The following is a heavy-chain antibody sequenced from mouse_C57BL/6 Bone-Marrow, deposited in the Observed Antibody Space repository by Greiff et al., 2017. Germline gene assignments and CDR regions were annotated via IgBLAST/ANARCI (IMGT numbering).Heavy chain of an antibody. CDR2: IHPNSGST. Sequence: QVQLQQPGAELVKPGASVKLSCKASGYTFTSYWMHWVKQRPGQGLEWIGMIHPNSGSTNYNEKFKSKATLTVDKSSSTAYMQFSSLTSEDSAVYYCARAYYDYVNWYFDVWGTGTTVTVSS. CDR1: GYTFTSYW. D-gene: IGHD2-4*01. J-gene: IGHJ1*03. CDR3: ARAYYDYVNWYFDV. V-gene: IGHV1-64*01.